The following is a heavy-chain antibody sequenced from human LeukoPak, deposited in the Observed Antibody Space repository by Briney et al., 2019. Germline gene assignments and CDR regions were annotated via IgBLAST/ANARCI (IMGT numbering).Heavy chain of an antibody. D-gene: IGHD3/OR15-3a*01. Sequence: SETLSLTCTVSGGSISTYYWSWIRQPPGKGPEWIGYIYYSGSTNYNPSLKSRVTISVDASENQFSLKLSSVTAADTAVYYCARSHSVWTSFDYWGQGTLVTVSS. CDR3: ARSHSVWTSFDY. CDR1: GGSISTYY. CDR2: IYYSGST. V-gene: IGHV4-59*01. J-gene: IGHJ4*02.